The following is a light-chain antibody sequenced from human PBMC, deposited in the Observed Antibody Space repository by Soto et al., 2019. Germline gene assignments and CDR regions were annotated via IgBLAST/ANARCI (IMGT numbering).Light chain of an antibody. V-gene: IGLV2-23*01. CDR1: SSDVGSYNL. CDR2: EGS. Sequence: QSALPQPASVSGSPGQSITISCTGISSDVGSYNLVSWYQQHPGKAPKVMIYEGSKRPSGVSNRFSGSRPGNTASRTISGLQGEDEAHYYCSSDAGRSTHVVFGGGTKLTVL. CDR3: SSDAGRSTHVV. J-gene: IGLJ2*01.